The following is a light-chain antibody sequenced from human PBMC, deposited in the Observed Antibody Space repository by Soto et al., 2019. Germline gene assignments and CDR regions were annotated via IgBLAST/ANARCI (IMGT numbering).Light chain of an antibody. CDR1: SSDVGSYNL. CDR3: CSYAGSSTYV. Sequence: QYVLTQPASVSGSPGQSITISCTGTSSDVGSYNLVSWYQQHPGKAPKLMIYEGSKRPSGVSNRFSGSKSGNTASLTISGLQAEDEADYYCCSYAGSSTYVFGTGTKVT. V-gene: IGLV2-23*01. J-gene: IGLJ1*01. CDR2: EGS.